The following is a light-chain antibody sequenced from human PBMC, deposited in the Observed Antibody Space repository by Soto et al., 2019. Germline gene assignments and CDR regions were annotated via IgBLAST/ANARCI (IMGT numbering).Light chain of an antibody. CDR3: QQSYSTPF. CDR2: GAS. V-gene: IGKV1-39*01. CDR1: QSISSY. Sequence: DIEVTQSPYSLSASVGDRVTITCRASQSISSYLNWYQQKPGKAPKLLIYGASSLQSGVPSRFSGSGSGTDFTLTISSLQPEDFATYYCQQSYSTPFFGQGTRLEIK. J-gene: IGKJ5*01.